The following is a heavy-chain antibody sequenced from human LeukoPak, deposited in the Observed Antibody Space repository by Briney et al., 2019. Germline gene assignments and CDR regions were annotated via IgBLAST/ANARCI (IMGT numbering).Heavy chain of an antibody. D-gene: IGHD2-2*01. J-gene: IGHJ4*02. V-gene: IGHV3-64*01. CDR2: ISSNGSST. CDR3: ARSSIVVVSILDY. Sequence: PGGSLRLSCAASGFPFSSYAMHWVRQAPGKGLEYVSAISSNGSSTSYANSVKGRFTISRDNSKNTLYLQMGSLRAEDMAVCYCARSSIVVVSILDYWGQGTLVTVSS. CDR1: GFPFSSYA.